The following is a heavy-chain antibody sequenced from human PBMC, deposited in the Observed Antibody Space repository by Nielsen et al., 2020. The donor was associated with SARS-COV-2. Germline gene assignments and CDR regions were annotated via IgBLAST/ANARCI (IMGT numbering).Heavy chain of an antibody. Sequence: GESLKISCAASRFIFSEYYMSWVRQAPGKGLEWVANIKQDGSEKYYVDSVKGRFTISRDNARNTLYLQMNSLRVEDTAVYYCARVGSYGDPEYLDYWGQGALVTVSS. CDR2: IKQDGSEK. J-gene: IGHJ4*02. CDR3: ARVGSYGDPEYLDY. D-gene: IGHD4/OR15-4a*01. V-gene: IGHV3-7*01. CDR1: RFIFSEYY.